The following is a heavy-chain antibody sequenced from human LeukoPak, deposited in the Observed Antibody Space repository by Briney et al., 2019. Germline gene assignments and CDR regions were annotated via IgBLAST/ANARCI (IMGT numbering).Heavy chain of an antibody. D-gene: IGHD1-14*01. CDR3: ARSNQADDY. Sequence: GGSLRLSCAASGFTFGSYWMHWVRQVPGKGLAWVARINPGGSSITYADSVKGRFTISRDNAKNTLYLQMDSLRAEDTGVYYCARSNQADDYWGQGTLVTVSS. CDR1: GFTFGSYW. CDR2: INPGGSSI. J-gene: IGHJ4*02. V-gene: IGHV3-74*01.